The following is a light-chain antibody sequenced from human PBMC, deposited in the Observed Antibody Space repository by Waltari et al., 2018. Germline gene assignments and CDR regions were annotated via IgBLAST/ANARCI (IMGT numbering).Light chain of an antibody. CDR3: QKYDRLPAT. CDR1: QSVGRY. CDR2: GAS. J-gene: IGKJ1*01. Sequence: EVVLTQSPGTLSLSPGERAPLYCRASQSVGRYLAWYQQKPGRAPRLLIYGASSRATGMPDRFSGVGSGTDFSLTISRLEAEDFAVYYCQKYDRLPATFGQGTKVEIK. V-gene: IGKV3-20*01.